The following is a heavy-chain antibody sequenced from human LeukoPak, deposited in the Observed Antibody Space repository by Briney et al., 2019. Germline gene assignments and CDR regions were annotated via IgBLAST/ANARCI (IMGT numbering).Heavy chain of an antibody. D-gene: IGHD3-22*01. CDR3: ARRDYYDSTGYYFN. CDR2: IYYSGST. Sequence: SETLSLTCTVSGGSISSYYWNWIRQPPGKGLEWIGYIYYSGSTNYNPSLKSRVTISVDTSKNQFSLKLSSVTAADTAVYYCARRDYYDSTGYYFNWGQGTLVTVSS. J-gene: IGHJ4*02. V-gene: IGHV4-59*12. CDR1: GGSISSYY.